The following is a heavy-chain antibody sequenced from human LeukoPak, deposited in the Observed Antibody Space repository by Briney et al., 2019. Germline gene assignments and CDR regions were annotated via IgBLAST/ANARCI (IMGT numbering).Heavy chain of an antibody. D-gene: IGHD2-2*02. J-gene: IGHJ5*02. CDR2: ISGSGGST. CDR3: AKDTYQLLYMGWFDP. V-gene: IGHV3-23*01. Sequence: PGGSLRLSCAASGFTFSSYAMSWVRQAPGKGLEGVSAISGSGGSTYYADSVKGRFTISRDNSKNTLYLQMNSLRAEDTAVYYCAKDTYQLLYMGWFDPWGQGTLVTVSS. CDR1: GFTFSSYA.